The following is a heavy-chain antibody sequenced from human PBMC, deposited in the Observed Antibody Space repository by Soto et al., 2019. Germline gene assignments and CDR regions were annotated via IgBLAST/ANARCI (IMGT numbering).Heavy chain of an antibody. CDR3: ARGASGSYYYYYYGMDV. V-gene: IGHV3-53*01. J-gene: IGHJ6*02. CDR1: GFTVSSNY. Sequence: WGSLRLSCAASGFTVSSNYMSWVRQAPGKGLEWVSVIYSGGSTYYADSVKGRFTISRDNSKNTLYLQMNSLRAEDTAVYYCARGASGSYYYYYYGMDVWGQGTTVTVSS. CDR2: IYSGGST. D-gene: IGHD5-12*01.